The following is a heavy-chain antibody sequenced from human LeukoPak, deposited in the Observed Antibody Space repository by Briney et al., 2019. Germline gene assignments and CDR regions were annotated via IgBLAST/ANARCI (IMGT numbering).Heavy chain of an antibody. CDR1: GFTFSSYS. J-gene: IGHJ3*02. CDR3: ARDGDEYSYGYGDAFDI. D-gene: IGHD5-18*01. Sequence: GGSLRLSCAASGFTFSSYSMNWVRQAPGNGLEWVSYITGGSYTIYYAQSVRGRFTISRDNAKNSLYLQMNSLRAEDTAVYYCARDGDEYSYGYGDAFDIWGQGTMVTVSS. V-gene: IGHV3-48*01. CDR2: ITGGSYTI.